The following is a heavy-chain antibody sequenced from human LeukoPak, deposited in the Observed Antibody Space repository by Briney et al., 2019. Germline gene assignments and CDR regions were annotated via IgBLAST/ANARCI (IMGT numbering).Heavy chain of an antibody. D-gene: IGHD3-22*01. V-gene: IGHV1-18*01. CDR3: ARDRGIAYYYDSSGYYPCY. J-gene: IGHJ4*02. CDR2: ISVYNGNT. CDR1: GYTFTSYG. Sequence: GASVKVSCKASGYTFTSYGISWVRQAPGQGLEWMGWISVYNGNTNYAQKLQGRVTMTTDTSTSTAYMELRSLRSDDTAVYYCARDRGIAYYYDSSGYYPCYWGQGTLVTVSS.